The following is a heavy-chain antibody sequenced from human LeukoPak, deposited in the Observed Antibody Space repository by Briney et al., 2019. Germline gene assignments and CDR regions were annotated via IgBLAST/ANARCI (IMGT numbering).Heavy chain of an antibody. J-gene: IGHJ6*02. V-gene: IGHV3-30*18. CDR2: ISYDGSNK. D-gene: IGHD4-17*01. CDR3: AKDSFYGDYGPDYYYYYGMDV. Sequence: PGGSLRLSCAASGFTFSSYGMHWVRQAPGKGLEWVAVISYDGSNKYYADSVKGRFTISRDNSKNTLYLQMNSLRAEDTAVYYCAKDSFYGDYGPDYYYYYGMDVWGQGTTVTVSS. CDR1: GFTFSSYG.